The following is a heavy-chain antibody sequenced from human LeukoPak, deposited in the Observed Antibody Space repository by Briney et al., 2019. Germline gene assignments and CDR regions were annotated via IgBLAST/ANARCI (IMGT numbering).Heavy chain of an antibody. CDR2: IKQDGSEK. Sequence: PGGSLRLSCAASGFAFSSYWMSWVRQAPGKGLEWVASIKQDGSEKYYVDSVKGRFTISRDNAKNSLYLQMNSLRAEDTAIYYCATYRQVLLPFESWGQGTLVTVSS. J-gene: IGHJ4*02. CDR3: ATYRQVLLPFES. D-gene: IGHD5-18*01. CDR1: GFAFSSYW. V-gene: IGHV3-7*03.